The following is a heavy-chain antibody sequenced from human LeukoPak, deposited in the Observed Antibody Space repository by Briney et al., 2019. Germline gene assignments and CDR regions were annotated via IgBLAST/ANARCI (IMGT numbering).Heavy chain of an antibody. Sequence: GGSLRLSCAASGFTFSSYEMNWVRQAPGKGLEWVSVIYTDAGTYYADSVRGRFTISRDNSKNTLYLQMNSLRVEDTAIYYCTTHSGGNWGQGTLVTVSS. CDR1: GFTFSSYE. CDR2: IYTDAGT. V-gene: IGHV3-66*01. D-gene: IGHD1-26*01. J-gene: IGHJ4*02. CDR3: TTHSGGN.